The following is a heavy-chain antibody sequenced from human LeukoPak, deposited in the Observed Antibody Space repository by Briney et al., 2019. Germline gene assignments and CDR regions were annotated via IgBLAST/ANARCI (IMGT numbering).Heavy chain of an antibody. CDR2: IYYSGST. Sequence: WIRQPPGKGLEWIGSIYYSGSTYYNPSLKSRATISVDTSKNQFSLKLSSVTAADTAVYYCARHSSSSGASNWFDPWGQGTLVTVSS. J-gene: IGHJ5*02. D-gene: IGHD6-6*01. CDR3: ARHSSSSGASNWFDP. V-gene: IGHV4-39*01.